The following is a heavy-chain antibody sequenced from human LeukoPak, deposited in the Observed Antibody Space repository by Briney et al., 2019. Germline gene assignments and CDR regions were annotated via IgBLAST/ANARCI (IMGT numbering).Heavy chain of an antibody. Sequence: SGGSLRLSCAASGFTFSSYAMHWVRQAPGKGLEWVAVISYDGSNKYYADSVKGRFTISRDNSKNTLYLQMNSLRAEDTAVYYCANPGLCSSTSCSYYFDYWGQGTLVTVSS. CDR2: ISYDGSNK. D-gene: IGHD2-2*01. V-gene: IGHV3-30-3*01. CDR1: GFTFSSYA. CDR3: ANPGLCSSTSCSYYFDY. J-gene: IGHJ4*02.